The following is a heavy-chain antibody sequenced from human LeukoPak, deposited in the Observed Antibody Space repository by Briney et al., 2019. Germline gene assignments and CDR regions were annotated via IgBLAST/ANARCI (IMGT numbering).Heavy chain of an antibody. J-gene: IGHJ4*02. Sequence: GGSLRLSCAASGFTFSDCYMSWIRQAPGKGLEWVSYISSSGSTIYYADSVKGRFTISRDNAKNSLYLQMNSLRAEDTAVYYCARGQPTYYDSSGYAFDYWGQGTLVTVSS. CDR3: ARGQPTYYDSSGYAFDY. V-gene: IGHV3-11*01. CDR1: GFTFSDCY. D-gene: IGHD3-22*01. CDR2: ISSSGSTI.